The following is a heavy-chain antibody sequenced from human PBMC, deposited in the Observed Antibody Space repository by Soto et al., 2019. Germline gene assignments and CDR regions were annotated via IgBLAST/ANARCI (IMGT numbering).Heavy chain of an antibody. CDR1: GYTFTSYA. CDR2: INAGNGNT. V-gene: IGHV1-3*01. J-gene: IGHJ3*02. D-gene: IGHD7-27*01. Sequence: ASVKVSCKASGYTFTSYAMHWVRQAPGQRLEWMGWINAGNGNTKYSQKFQGRVTITRDTSASTAYMELSSLRSEDTAVYYCAREPSWLTGDAFDIWGQGTMVTVSS. CDR3: AREPSWLTGDAFDI.